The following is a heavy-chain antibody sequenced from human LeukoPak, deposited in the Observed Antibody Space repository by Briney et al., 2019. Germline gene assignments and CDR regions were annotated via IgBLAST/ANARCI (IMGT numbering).Heavy chain of an antibody. CDR2: ITNNGANT. CDR1: GFTFSDYY. V-gene: IGHV3-23*01. Sequence: GGSLRLSCAASGFTFSDYYMSWIRQAPGKGLEWVSGITNNGANTYYADSVKGRFTISRDNSKNTLYLQMNSLRVEDTAVYYCAKIAETSGSYGQGYDYWGQGTLVTVSS. J-gene: IGHJ4*02. D-gene: IGHD1-26*01. CDR3: AKIAETSGSYGQGYDY.